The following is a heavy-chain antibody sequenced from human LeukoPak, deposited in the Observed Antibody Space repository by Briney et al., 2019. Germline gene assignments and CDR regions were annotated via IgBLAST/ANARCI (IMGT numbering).Heavy chain of an antibody. CDR1: GYTFTGYY. D-gene: IGHD2-15*01. V-gene: IGHV1-2*02. CDR3: ARGPPMRYCSGGSCYSGFDP. CDR2: INPNSGGT. Sequence: ASVKVSCKASGYTFTGYYMHWVRQAPGQGLEWMGWINPNSGGTNYAQKLQGRVTMTTDTSTSTAYMELRSLRSDDTAVYYCARGPPMRYCSGGSCYSGFDPWGQGTLVTVSS. J-gene: IGHJ5*02.